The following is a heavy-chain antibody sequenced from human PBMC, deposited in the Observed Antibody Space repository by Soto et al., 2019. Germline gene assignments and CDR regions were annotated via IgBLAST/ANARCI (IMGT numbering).Heavy chain of an antibody. CDR1: GYSVTSYW. D-gene: IGHD6-13*01. J-gene: IGHJ5*02. V-gene: IGHV5-10-1*01. CDR3: ARPIAAAGTLYNWFDP. CDR2: IDPSDSYT. Sequence: ESLTISRKGAGYSVTSYWISLVRQMPGKGLEWMGRIDPSDSYTNYSPSFQGHVTISADKSISTAYLQWSSLKASDTAMYYCARPIAAAGTLYNWFDPWGQGTLVTVSS.